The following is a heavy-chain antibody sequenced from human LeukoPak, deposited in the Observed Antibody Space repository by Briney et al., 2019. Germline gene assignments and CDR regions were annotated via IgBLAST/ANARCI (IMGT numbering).Heavy chain of an antibody. J-gene: IGHJ5*02. CDR3: AKDGRLGSSTSSDWFDP. Sequence: PGGSLRLSCAASGFTFSSYAMSWVRQAPGKGLEWASAISGSGGSTYYADSAKGRFTISRDNSKNTLYLQMNSLRAEDTAVYYCAKDGRLGSSTSSDWFDPWGQGTLVTVSS. V-gene: IGHV3-23*01. CDR2: ISGSGGST. CDR1: GFTFSSYA. D-gene: IGHD2-2*01.